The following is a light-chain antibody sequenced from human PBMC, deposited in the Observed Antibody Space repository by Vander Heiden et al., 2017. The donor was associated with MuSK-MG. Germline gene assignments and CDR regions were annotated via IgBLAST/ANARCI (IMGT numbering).Light chain of an antibody. V-gene: IGLV1-47*01. CDR2: RSN. J-gene: IGLJ2*01. Sequence: QSVLTQPPSASGTPGQRVTISCSGSSCNIGSSYEEWYQQLPGTAPKLLIYRSNRRPAGVPDRFSGSKSGTSASMAISGLRYEDEADYYCAAWDDSMSGHVVFGGGTKLTVL. CDR1: SCNIGSSY. CDR3: AAWDDSMSGHVV.